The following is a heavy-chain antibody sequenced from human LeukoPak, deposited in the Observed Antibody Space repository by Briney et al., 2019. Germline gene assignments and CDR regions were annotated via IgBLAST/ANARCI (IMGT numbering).Heavy chain of an antibody. V-gene: IGHV3-30*02. CDR2: IRYDGSNK. D-gene: IGHD2-2*01. CDR1: GFTFSSYG. CDR3: AKDAXXSXLVXPAAMLHPLGY. J-gene: IGHJ4*02. Sequence: PGGSLRLSCAASGFTFSSYGMHWVRQAPGKGLEWVAFIRYDGSNKYYADSVKGRFTISRDNSKNTLYLQMNSLRAEDTAVYYCAKDAXXSXLVXPAAMLHPLGYWGQGTLVTVSS.